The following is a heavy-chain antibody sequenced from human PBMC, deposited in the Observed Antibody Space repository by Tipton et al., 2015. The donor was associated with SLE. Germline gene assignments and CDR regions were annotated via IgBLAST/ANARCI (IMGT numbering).Heavy chain of an antibody. J-gene: IGHJ2*01. CDR2: IDHSGVT. CDR3: TIAEFSSNWYMYWHFAL. Sequence: TLSLTCAVYGRSFIGSYWTWIRQPPGKGLEWIGDIDHSGVTHYNPSLKSRVTISRDTSGNQFSLNLSSVTASDTAVYFCTIAEFSSNWYMYWHFALWGRGTLVTVSS. V-gene: IGHV4-34*01. D-gene: IGHD6-13*01. CDR1: GRSFIGSY.